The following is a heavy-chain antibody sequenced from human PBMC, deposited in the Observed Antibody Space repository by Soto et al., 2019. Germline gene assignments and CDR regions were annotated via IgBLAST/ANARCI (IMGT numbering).Heavy chain of an antibody. J-gene: IGHJ4*02. Sequence: EVQLLESGGGLVQPGGSLRLSCVASGHTFQNYAMTWVRQAPGKGLEWVSGISGSGGSTYYADSVRGRFTISRDDSKNTLYLQLSSLRAEDTAVEYCSKVSRGIGVVPDALNWGQGTLVTVSS. CDR1: GHTFQNYA. V-gene: IGHV3-23*01. D-gene: IGHD2-2*01. CDR3: SKVSRGIGVVPDALN. CDR2: ISGSGGST.